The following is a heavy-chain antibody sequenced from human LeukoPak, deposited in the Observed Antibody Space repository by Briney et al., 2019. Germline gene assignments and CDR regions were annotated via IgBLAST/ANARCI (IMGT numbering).Heavy chain of an antibody. CDR2: VYYTGST. V-gene: IGHV4-59*01. D-gene: IGHD3-22*01. CDR1: GVSISSSY. J-gene: IGHJ3*02. CDR3: ARGFCDSRGVSNPFDI. Sequence: SETLSLTCTVSGVSISSSYWSWLRQPPGKGLEWIGYVYYTGSTNYSPSLESRVTISVDTSKNQLSLKVNSVTAADTAVYYCARGFCDSRGVSNPFDIWGHGTMVTVSS.